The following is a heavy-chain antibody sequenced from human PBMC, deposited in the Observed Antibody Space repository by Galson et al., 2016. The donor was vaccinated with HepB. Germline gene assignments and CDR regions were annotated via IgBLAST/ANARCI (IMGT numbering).Heavy chain of an antibody. D-gene: IGHD3-16*01. CDR1: GFTFGDYA. V-gene: IGHV3-49*03. CDR2: IRGNAYGATT. Sequence: SLRLSCAASGFTFGDYAMSWFRQAPGKGLEWVGFIRGNAYGATTEYAASVKGRFTISREDYKSIAYLQMNSLKTEVTAVYYCTRDGGWVNFDYWGQGTLVTVSS. CDR3: TRDGGWVNFDY. J-gene: IGHJ4*02.